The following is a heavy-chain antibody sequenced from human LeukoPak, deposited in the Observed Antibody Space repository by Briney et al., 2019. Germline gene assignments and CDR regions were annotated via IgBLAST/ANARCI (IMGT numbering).Heavy chain of an antibody. CDR1: GSTLSSYA. CDR3: AKGPMPSDITMIVVVITYFDY. Sequence: QPGGSLRLSCAASGSTLSSYAMSWVRQAPGKGLEWVSAISGSGGSTYYADSVKGRFTISRDNSKNTLYLQMNSLRAEDTAVYYCAKGPMPSDITMIVVVITYFDYWGQGTLVTVSS. CDR2: ISGSGGST. D-gene: IGHD3-22*01. J-gene: IGHJ4*02. V-gene: IGHV3-23*01.